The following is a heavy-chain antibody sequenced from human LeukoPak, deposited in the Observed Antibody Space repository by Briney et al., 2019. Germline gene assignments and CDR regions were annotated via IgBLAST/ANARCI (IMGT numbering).Heavy chain of an antibody. Sequence: ASVKVSCKASGYTFTSYYMHWVRQAPGQGLEWMGIINPSGGSTSYAQKFQGRVTMTRDTSTSTVNMELSSLRSEDTAVYYCARERDIVVVPAAIHSWFDPWGQGTLVTVSS. CDR1: GYTFTSYY. V-gene: IGHV1-46*01. CDR2: INPSGGST. D-gene: IGHD2-2*02. CDR3: ARERDIVVVPAAIHSWFDP. J-gene: IGHJ5*02.